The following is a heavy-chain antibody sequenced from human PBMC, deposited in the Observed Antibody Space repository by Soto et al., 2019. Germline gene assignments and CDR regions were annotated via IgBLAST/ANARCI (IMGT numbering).Heavy chain of an antibody. J-gene: IGHJ4*02. D-gene: IGHD5-18*01. CDR3: ARRGYSYGYHSLYY. Sequence: QVQLVQSGAEVKKPGSSVKVSCKASGGTFSNYAISWVRQAPGQGLEWMGGIIPIFGTANYAQKFQGRVTITADESTSTAYMELSSLRSEDTAVYYCARRGYSYGYHSLYYWGQGTLVTVSS. CDR2: IIPIFGTA. CDR1: GGTFSNYA. V-gene: IGHV1-69*01.